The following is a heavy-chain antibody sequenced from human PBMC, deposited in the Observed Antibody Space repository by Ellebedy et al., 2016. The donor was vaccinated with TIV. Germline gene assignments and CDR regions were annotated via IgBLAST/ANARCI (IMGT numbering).Heavy chain of an antibody. Sequence: GESLKISXKGSGYSFTSYWIVWVRQMPGKGLEWMRIIYPGDSDTRYSPSFQGQVTMSADKSISTAYLQWSSLKASDTAMYYCARRYYYGSGSYYIDYWGQGTLVTVSS. V-gene: IGHV5-51*01. CDR3: ARRYYYGSGSYYIDY. CDR1: GYSFTSYW. J-gene: IGHJ4*02. CDR2: IYPGDSDT. D-gene: IGHD3-10*01.